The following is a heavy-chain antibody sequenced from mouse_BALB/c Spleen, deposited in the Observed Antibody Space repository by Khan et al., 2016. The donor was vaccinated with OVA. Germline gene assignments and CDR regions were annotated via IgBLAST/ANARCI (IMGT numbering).Heavy chain of an antibody. V-gene: IGHV5-15*02. CDR1: GFTFSDYG. CDR3: GWGGTGGFAY. CDR2: ISSLAYNF. D-gene: IGHD3-1*01. J-gene: IGHJ3*01. Sequence: EVELVESGGGLVQPGGSRKLSCAASGFTFSDYGMAWIRQGPGKGPEWITFISSLAYNFYYADTVTGRFTIPRENATNTMYLEMNSLRSEDTAMFSCGWGGTGGFAYWGQGTLVTVSA.